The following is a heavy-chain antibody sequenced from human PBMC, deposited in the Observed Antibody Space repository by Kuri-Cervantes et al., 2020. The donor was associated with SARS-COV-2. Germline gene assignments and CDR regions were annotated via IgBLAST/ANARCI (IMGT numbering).Heavy chain of an antibody. J-gene: IGHJ4*02. CDR2: INHSGST. V-gene: IGHV4-34*01. CDR3: ARAGVRVLIDLYSNPGFDY. Sequence: GSLRLSCVVYGGSFSGYYWSWIRQPPGKGLERIGEINHSGSTNYNPSLKSRVTISVDTSKNQFSLKLSSVTAADTAVYYCARAGVRVLIDLYSNPGFDYWGQGTLVTVSS. D-gene: IGHD4-11*01. CDR1: GGSFSGYY.